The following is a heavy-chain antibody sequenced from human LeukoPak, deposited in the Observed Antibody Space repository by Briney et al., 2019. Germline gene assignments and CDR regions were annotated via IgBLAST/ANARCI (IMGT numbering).Heavy chain of an antibody. J-gene: IGHJ4*02. D-gene: IGHD6-13*01. CDR2: IDPSDSYT. CDR3: ARARAAGGRWSDLDY. Sequence: PGESLKISCKGSGYSFTIYCISWVRQMPGKGLEWMGRIDPSDSYTNYIPSFQGHVTLSADKSLSTAYLQWSSLKASDTAMYYCARARAAGGRWSDLDYWGQGTLVTVSS. V-gene: IGHV5-10-1*01. CDR1: GYSFTIYC.